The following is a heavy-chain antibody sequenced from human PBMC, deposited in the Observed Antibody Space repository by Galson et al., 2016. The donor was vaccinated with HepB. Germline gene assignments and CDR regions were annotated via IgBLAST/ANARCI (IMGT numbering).Heavy chain of an antibody. J-gene: IGHJ3*02. Sequence: SETLSLTCTVSGGSISSYYWSWIRQPPGKGLEWIGYIYYSGSTNYNPSLKSRVTISLDTSKKQFSLKLSPVTATDTAVYYFARRWYNWAYVWDFDIWGLGTMVTVSS. D-gene: IGHD1-20*01. CDR1: GGSISSYY. V-gene: IGHV4-59*01. CDR2: IYYSGST. CDR3: ARRWYNWAYVWDFDI.